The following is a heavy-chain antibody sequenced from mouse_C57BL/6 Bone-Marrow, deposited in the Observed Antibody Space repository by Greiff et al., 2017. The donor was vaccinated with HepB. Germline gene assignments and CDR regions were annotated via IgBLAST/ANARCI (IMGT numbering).Heavy chain of an antibody. CDR3: ARRGGSSYEGSAMDY. Sequence: VQLQQSGAELVKPGASAKLSCKASGYTFTSYWMHWVKQRPGRGLEWIGRIDPNSGGTKYNEKFKSKATLTVDKPSSTAYMQLSSLTSEDSAVYYCARRGGSSYEGSAMDYWGQGTSVTVSS. CDR2: IDPNSGGT. D-gene: IGHD1-1*01. J-gene: IGHJ4*01. V-gene: IGHV1-72*01. CDR1: GYTFTSYW.